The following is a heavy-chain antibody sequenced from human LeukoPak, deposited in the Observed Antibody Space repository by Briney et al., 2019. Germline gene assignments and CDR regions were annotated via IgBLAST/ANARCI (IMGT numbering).Heavy chain of an antibody. Sequence: SETLSLTCAVSGYSISSGYYWGWIRQPPGKGLDWIGSIYYSGSTYYNPSLKSRVTISVDTSKNQFSLKLSSVTAADTAVYYCARDSGYDLTWGQGTLVTVSS. V-gene: IGHV4-38-2*02. J-gene: IGHJ4*02. D-gene: IGHD5-12*01. CDR1: GYSISSGYY. CDR2: IYYSGST. CDR3: ARDSGYDLT.